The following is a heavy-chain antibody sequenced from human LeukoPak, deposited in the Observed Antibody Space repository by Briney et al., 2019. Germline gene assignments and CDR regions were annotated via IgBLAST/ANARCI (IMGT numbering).Heavy chain of an antibody. Sequence: GGSLRLSCAASGFTVSSNYMSWVRQAPGKGLEWVSVIYSGGSTYYADSVKGRFTISRGNAKNSLYLQVNSLRAEDTAVYYCARAADPYYDILTGYYRWYYYYYMDVWGKGTTVTISS. CDR1: GFTVSSNY. CDR2: IYSGGST. CDR3: ARAADPYYDILTGYYRWYYYYYMDV. D-gene: IGHD3-9*01. J-gene: IGHJ6*03. V-gene: IGHV3-53*01.